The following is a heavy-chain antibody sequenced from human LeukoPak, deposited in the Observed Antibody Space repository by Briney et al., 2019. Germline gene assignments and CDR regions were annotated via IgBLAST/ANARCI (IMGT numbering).Heavy chain of an antibody. CDR2: ISSSSSHI. CDR1: GFTFSSYS. V-gene: IGHV3-21*01. D-gene: IGHD6-19*01. Sequence: PGGSLRLSCEDSGFTFSSYSMNWVRQAPGKGLEWVSSISSSSSHIYYADSVKGRFTISRDNAKNSLFLQMNSLRAEDTAVYYCARSDTSGWPNIDYWGQGTLVTVSS. J-gene: IGHJ4*02. CDR3: ARSDTSGWPNIDY.